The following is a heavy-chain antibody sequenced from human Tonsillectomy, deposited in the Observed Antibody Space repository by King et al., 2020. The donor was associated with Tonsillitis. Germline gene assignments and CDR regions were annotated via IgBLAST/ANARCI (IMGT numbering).Heavy chain of an antibody. CDR2: IYYSGTT. J-gene: IGHJ5*02. CDR1: GGSISSSGYS. V-gene: IGHV4-30-4*07. CDR3: ARGGDLGKFDP. D-gene: IGHD3-16*01. Sequence: QLQESGPGLVKPSQTLSLTCAVSGGSISSSGYSWSWIRQPPGKGLEWIGYIYYSGTTYYNPSLKSRLTISVDTSKNQFSLKLSSVTAADTVVYYCARGGDLGKFDPWGQGTLVTVSS.